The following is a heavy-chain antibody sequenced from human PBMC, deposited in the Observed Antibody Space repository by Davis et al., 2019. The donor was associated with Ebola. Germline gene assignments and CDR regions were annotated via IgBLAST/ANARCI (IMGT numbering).Heavy chain of an antibody. CDR3: ARVAGIPGY. D-gene: IGHD1-14*01. CDR2: ISSTSRYT. V-gene: IGHV3-11*06. CDR1: GFSIRDYY. Sequence: GESLKISCAASGFSIRDYYMSWIRQAPGKGLEWVSYISSTSRYTNYADSVKGRFTISRDNSKNTLYLQMNSLRAEDTAVYYCARVAGIPGYWGQGTLVTVSS. J-gene: IGHJ4*02.